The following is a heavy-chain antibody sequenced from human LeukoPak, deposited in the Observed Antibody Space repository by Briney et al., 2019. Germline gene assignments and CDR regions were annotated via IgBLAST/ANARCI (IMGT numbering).Heavy chain of an antibody. CDR2: ICSSSSYT. CDR1: GFTFSDYY. Sequence: GVSLRLSCAASGFTFSDYYMSWIRQAPGKGLEGVSYICSSSSYTKYADSVKGRFNISIDNAKNSLYLQMNSLRAEDTAVYYCARDLQSGSSKSGLDPWGQGTLVTVSS. J-gene: IGHJ5*02. CDR3: ARDLQSGSSKSGLDP. V-gene: IGHV3-11*05. D-gene: IGHD6-13*01.